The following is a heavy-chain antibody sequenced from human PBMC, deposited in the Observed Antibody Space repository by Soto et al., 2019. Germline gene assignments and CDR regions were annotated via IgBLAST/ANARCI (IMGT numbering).Heavy chain of an antibody. V-gene: IGHV1-24*01. D-gene: IGHD3-10*01. Sequence: ASVKVSCKVSGYTLTELSMHWVRQAPGKGLEWMGGFDPEDGETIYAQRFQGRVTMTEDTSTDTAYMELSSLRSEDTAVYYCATVPITMVRGVIWWFDPWGQGTLVTVSS. CDR3: ATVPITMVRGVIWWFDP. J-gene: IGHJ5*02. CDR2: FDPEDGET. CDR1: GYTLTELS.